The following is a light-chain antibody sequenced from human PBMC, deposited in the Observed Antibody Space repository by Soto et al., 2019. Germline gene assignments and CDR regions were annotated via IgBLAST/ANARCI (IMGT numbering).Light chain of an antibody. CDR3: QQYGSSPFT. CDR1: QSVRSSY. V-gene: IGKV3-20*01. Sequence: EIVLTQSPGILSLSPGERATLSCSASQSVRSSYLAWYQQKPGQAPRLLIYGASSRATDIPDRFSGSGSGTDFTLTISRLEPEDFAVYYCQQYGSSPFTFGQGTKLEIK. CDR2: GAS. J-gene: IGKJ2*01.